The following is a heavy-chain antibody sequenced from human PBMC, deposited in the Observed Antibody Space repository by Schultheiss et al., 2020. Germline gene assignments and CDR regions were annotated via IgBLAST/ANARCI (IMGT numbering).Heavy chain of an antibody. CDR2: ISWNGGTI. CDR3: ARDNYWFDP. CDR1: GFTFSSYA. V-gene: IGHV3-9*01. Sequence: LSLTCAASGFTFSSYAMSWVRQAPGKGLEWVSGISWNGGTIDYADSVKGRFTISRDNAKNSLYLHLNSLRAEDTAVYYCARDNYWFDPWGQGTLVTVSS. J-gene: IGHJ5*02.